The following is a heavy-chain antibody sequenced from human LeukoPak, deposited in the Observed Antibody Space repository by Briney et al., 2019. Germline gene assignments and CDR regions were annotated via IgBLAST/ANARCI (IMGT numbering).Heavy chain of an antibody. CDR2: INPNSGGT. D-gene: IGHD6-19*01. J-gene: IGHJ4*02. Sequence: ASVKVSCKASGYTFTGYYMHWVRQAPGQVLEWMGWINPNSGGTNYAQKFQGRVTMTRDTSISTAYMELSRLRSDDTAVYYCARSVRSGWYFGLRKGDYFDYWGQGTLVTVSS. CDR3: ARSVRSGWYFGLRKGDYFDY. CDR1: GYTFTGYY. V-gene: IGHV1-2*02.